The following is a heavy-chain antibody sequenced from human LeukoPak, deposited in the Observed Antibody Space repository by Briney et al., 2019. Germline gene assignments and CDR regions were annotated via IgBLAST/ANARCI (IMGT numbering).Heavy chain of an antibody. Sequence: GGSLRLSCAASGFTFSSYGMTWVRQAPGKGLEWVSGISGSGGSTYYADSVKGRFTISRDNSKNTMYLQMNSLRAEDTAVYYCASQDGYNLRETYYFDYWGQGTLVTVSS. J-gene: IGHJ4*02. V-gene: IGHV3-23*01. CDR1: GFTFSSYG. D-gene: IGHD5-24*01. CDR2: ISGSGGST. CDR3: ASQDGYNLRETYYFDY.